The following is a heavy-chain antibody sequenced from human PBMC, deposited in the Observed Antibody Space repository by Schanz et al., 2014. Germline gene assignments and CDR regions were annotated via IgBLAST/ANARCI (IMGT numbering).Heavy chain of an antibody. CDR1: EFTFSTDA. D-gene: IGHD1-26*01. V-gene: IGHV3-23*01. CDR3: ARDHTTESYYSAGPPIDY. Sequence: DVHLLESGGGLVQPGGSLRLSCAASEFTFSTDAMSWVRQAPGKGLEWLSVISASGGDTYYADSVKGRFTISRDNSKNTLYLQMNSLRPEDTAVYYCARDHTTESYYSAGPPIDYWGQGTLLTVSS. CDR2: ISASGGDT. J-gene: IGHJ4*02.